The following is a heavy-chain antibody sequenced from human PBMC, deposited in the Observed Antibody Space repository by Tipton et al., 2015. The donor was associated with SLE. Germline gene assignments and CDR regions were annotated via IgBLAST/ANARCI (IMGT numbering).Heavy chain of an antibody. D-gene: IGHD2-2*01. CDR2: MYYGGNT. V-gene: IGHV4-39*07. J-gene: IGHJ6*02. CDR1: GGSVSNSSFY. Sequence: TLSLTCIVSGGSVSNSSFYWGWIRQPPGKGLEWIGSMYYGGNTYYNPSLKSRVTISVDTSKNQFSLKLSSVTAADTAVYYCARYCSSTSCQAVDYYYYYGMDVWGQGTTVTVSS. CDR3: ARYCSSTSCQAVDYYYYYGMDV.